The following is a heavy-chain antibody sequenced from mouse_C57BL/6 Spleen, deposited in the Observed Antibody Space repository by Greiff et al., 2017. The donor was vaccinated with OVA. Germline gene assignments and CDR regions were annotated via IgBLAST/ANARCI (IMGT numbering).Heavy chain of an antibody. J-gene: IGHJ4*01. Sequence: QVQLQQSGAELVRPGASVTLSCKASGYTFTDYEMHWVKQTPVHGLEWIGAIDPETGGTAYNQKFKGKATLTADKSSSTAYMELRSLTSEDSAVYYCTRLRGGRGYAIDYWGQGTSVTVSS. CDR2: IDPETGGT. V-gene: IGHV1-15*01. CDR3: TRLRGGRGYAIDY. CDR1: GYTFTDYE.